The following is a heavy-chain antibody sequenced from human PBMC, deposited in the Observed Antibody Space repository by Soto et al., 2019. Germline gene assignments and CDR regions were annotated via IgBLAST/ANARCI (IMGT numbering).Heavy chain of an antibody. D-gene: IGHD1-26*01. CDR1: GGSISSGGYY. V-gene: IGHV4-31*03. Sequence: PSETLSLTCTVSGGSISSGGYYWSWIRQHPGKGLEWIGYIYYSGSTYYNPSLKSRVTISVDTSKNQFSLKLSSVTAADTAVYYCARQVGSYLSRSPWVLHFDYWGQGTLVTVSS. J-gene: IGHJ4*02. CDR3: ARQVGSYLSRSPWVLHFDY. CDR2: IYYSGST.